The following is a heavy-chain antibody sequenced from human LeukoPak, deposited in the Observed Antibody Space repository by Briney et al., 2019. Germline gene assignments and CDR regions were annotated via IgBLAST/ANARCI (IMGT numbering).Heavy chain of an antibody. Sequence: GGSLRLSCAASGFTFSNAWMSWVRQAPGKGLEWVAVISYDGSNKYYADSVKGRFTISRDNSKNTLYLQMNSLRAEDTAVYYCAKDFAPYYYDSSGYYDYWGQGTLVTVPS. J-gene: IGHJ4*02. CDR1: GFTFSNAW. CDR2: ISYDGSNK. CDR3: AKDFAPYYYDSSGYYDY. D-gene: IGHD3-22*01. V-gene: IGHV3-30*18.